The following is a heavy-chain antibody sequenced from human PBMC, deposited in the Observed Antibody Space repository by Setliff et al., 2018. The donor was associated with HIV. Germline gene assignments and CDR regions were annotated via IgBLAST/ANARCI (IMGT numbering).Heavy chain of an antibody. CDR2: IGSKAYGGTT. CDR3: TRLRGYSYGLASYYYNYMDV. J-gene: IGHJ6*03. D-gene: IGHD5-18*01. V-gene: IGHV3-49*04. Sequence: GESLKISCAASGFTFGDYAMNWVRQTPGKGLEWVGFIGSKAYGGTTEYAASVKGRFTISRDDSKSIAYPQMNSLKTEDTAVYYCTRLRGYSYGLASYYYNYMDVWGKGTTVTVSS. CDR1: GFTFGDYA.